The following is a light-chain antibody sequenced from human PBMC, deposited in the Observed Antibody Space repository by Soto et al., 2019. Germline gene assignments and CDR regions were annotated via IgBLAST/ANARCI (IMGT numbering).Light chain of an antibody. J-gene: IGKJ2*01. Sequence: EIVLTQSPATLSLSPGERATLSCRASQSVSSSNLAWYQQKPGQAPMLVISGASSRAAGLPDRFSGSGSGTDFTLTISRLEPEDFAVYYCQHYDDSPPRYTFGQGTKLEIK. CDR1: QSVSSSN. CDR3: QHYDDSPPRYT. V-gene: IGKV3-20*01. CDR2: GAS.